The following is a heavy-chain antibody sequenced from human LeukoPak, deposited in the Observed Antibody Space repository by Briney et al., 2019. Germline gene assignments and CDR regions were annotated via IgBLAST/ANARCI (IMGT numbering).Heavy chain of an antibody. CDR1: GGSISSGSYY. D-gene: IGHD2-2*01. Sequence: SQTLSLTCTVSGGSISSGSYYWSWIRHPAGKGLEWIGRIYTSGSTNYNPSLKSRVTISVDTSKNQFSLKLSSVTTADTAVYYCATHYCSSTSCYPGEDYWGQGTLVTVSS. CDR2: IYTSGST. CDR3: ATHYCSSTSCYPGEDY. V-gene: IGHV4-61*02. J-gene: IGHJ4*02.